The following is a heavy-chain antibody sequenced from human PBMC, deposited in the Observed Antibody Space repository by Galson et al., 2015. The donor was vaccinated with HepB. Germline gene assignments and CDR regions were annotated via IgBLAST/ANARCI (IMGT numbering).Heavy chain of an antibody. D-gene: IGHD3-10*01. Sequence: SVKVSCKASGYTFTSYGISWVRQAPGQGLEWMGWISAYNGNTNYAQKLQGRVTMTTDTSTSTAYMELRSLRSGDTAVYYCARDRGDKVTMVRGHRGLDGMDVWGQGTTVTVSS. J-gene: IGHJ6*02. CDR2: ISAYNGNT. V-gene: IGHV1-18*04. CDR3: ARDRGDKVTMVRGHRGLDGMDV. CDR1: GYTFTSYG.